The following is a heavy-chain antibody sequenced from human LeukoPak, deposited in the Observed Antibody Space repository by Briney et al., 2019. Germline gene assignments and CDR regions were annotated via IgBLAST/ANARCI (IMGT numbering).Heavy chain of an antibody. CDR3: ARLRREEMAYYFDY. CDR1: GGTFSSYA. D-gene: IGHD5-24*01. CDR2: IIPIFGTA. Sequence: ASVKVSCKASGGTFSSYAISWVRQAPGQGLEWMGGIIPIFGTANYAQKFQGRVTITADKSTSTAYMELSSLRSEDTAVYYCARLRREEMAYYFDYWGQGTLVTVSS. V-gene: IGHV1-69*06. J-gene: IGHJ4*02.